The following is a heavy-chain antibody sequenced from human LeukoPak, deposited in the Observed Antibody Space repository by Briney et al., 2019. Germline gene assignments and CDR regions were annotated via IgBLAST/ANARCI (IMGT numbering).Heavy chain of an antibody. D-gene: IGHD3-16*01. J-gene: IGHJ4*02. CDR1: GFTFSSYE. CDR3: ARDWYEDDVAL. Sequence: GGSLRLSCAASGFTFSSYEMNWVRQAPGKGLEWVSSISSSSSYIYYADSVKGRFTISRDNAKNSLYLQMNSLRAEDTAVYYCARDWYEDDVALWGQGTLVTVSS. CDR2: ISSSSSYI. V-gene: IGHV3-21*01.